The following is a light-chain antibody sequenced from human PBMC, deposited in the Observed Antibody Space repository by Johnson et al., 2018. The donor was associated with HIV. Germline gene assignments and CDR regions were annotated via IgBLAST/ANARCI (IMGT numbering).Light chain of an antibody. CDR3: GTWDSSLSAYV. CDR2: EDN. V-gene: IGLV1-51*02. CDR1: ISNIESYF. J-gene: IGLJ1*01. Sequence: QSVLTQPPSVSAAPGQRVNISCSGNISNIESYFVSWYQQLPGAAPTLLIYEDNKRPSGIPDRFSGSKSGATASLGISGLQTGDEADYYCGTWDSSLSAYVFGTGTKCTVL.